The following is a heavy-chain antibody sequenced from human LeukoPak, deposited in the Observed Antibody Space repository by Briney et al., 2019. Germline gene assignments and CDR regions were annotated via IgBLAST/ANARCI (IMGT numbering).Heavy chain of an antibody. Sequence: SETPSLTCTVSGGSIRSSYYYWGWIRQPSGKGLEWIGSTYDSGSTYYNPSLKSRVTISVDASKNQFSLKLNSVTAADTAVYYCARGLFTYYDFWSGFRTRGENNWFDPWGQGTLVTVSS. CDR1: GGSIRSSYYY. D-gene: IGHD3-3*01. V-gene: IGHV4-39*01. CDR2: TYDSGST. J-gene: IGHJ5*02. CDR3: ARGLFTYYDFWSGFRTRGENNWFDP.